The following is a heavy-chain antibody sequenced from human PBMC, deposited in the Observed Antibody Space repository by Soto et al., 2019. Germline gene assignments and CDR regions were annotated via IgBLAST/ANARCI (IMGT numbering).Heavy chain of an antibody. CDR3: ATRGRERGMVYASAAFDI. V-gene: IGHV1-24*01. J-gene: IGHJ3*02. CDR2: FDPEDGET. CDR1: GYTLTELS. D-gene: IGHD2-8*01. Sequence: ASVKVSCKVSGYTLTELSMHWVRQAPGKGLEWMGGFDPEDGETIYAQKFQGRVTMTEDTSTDTAYMELSSLRSEDTAVYYCATRGRERGMVYASAAFDIWGQGTMVTVSS.